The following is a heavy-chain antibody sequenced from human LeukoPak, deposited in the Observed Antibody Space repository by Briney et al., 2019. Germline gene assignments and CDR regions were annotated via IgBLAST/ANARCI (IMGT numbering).Heavy chain of an antibody. V-gene: IGHV3-48*03. CDR1: GFTFSSYE. Sequence: GGSLRLSCAASGFTFSSYEMNWVRQAPGKGLEWVSYISSSGSTIYYADSVKGRFTISRDNVKNSLYLQMNSLRAEDTAVYYCARAQRMIVPNFDYWGQGTLVTVSS. D-gene: IGHD3-22*01. CDR2: ISSSGSTI. CDR3: ARAQRMIVPNFDY. J-gene: IGHJ4*02.